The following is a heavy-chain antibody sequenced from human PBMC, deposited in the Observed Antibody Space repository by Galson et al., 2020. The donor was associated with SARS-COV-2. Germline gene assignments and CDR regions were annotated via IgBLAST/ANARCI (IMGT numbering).Heavy chain of an antibody. V-gene: IGHV3-74*01. Sequence: SCAASGFTFDNYWMHWVRQAPGKGLVWVSRVNTDGGSTRYADSVKGRFTISRDNAKNTLYLQMNSLRAEDTAVYYCAKGGSSQVDYWGQGTLVTVSS. J-gene: IGHJ4*02. CDR2: VNTDGGST. CDR3: AKGGSSQVDY. CDR1: GFTFDNYW. D-gene: IGHD6-6*01.